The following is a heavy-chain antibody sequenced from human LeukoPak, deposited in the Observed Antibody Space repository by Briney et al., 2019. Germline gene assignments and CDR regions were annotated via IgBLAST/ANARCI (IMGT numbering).Heavy chain of an antibody. D-gene: IGHD2-15*01. J-gene: IGHJ6*02. V-gene: IGHV3-30*03. CDR2: ISYDGSNK. CDR1: GFTFSSYS. Sequence: GGSLRLSCAASGFTFSSYSMNWVRQAPGKGLEWVAVISYDGSNKYYADSVKGRFTISRDNSKNTLYLQMNSLRAEDTAVYYCARDGGGMDVWGQGTTVTVSS. CDR3: ARDGGGMDV.